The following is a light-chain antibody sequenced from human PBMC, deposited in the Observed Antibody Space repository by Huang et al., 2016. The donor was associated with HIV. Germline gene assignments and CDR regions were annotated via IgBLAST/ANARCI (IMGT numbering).Light chain of an antibody. Sequence: DIQMTQSPSSLSASVGDRVTITCQASQDISNYLNWYQQKPGRAPKLLIYDASNLETGGPSRFSGSGSGTDFTFTISSLQPEDIATYFCQQYDNVPLTFGQGTRLETK. CDR3: QQYDNVPLT. J-gene: IGKJ5*01. CDR1: QDISNY. CDR2: DAS. V-gene: IGKV1-33*01.